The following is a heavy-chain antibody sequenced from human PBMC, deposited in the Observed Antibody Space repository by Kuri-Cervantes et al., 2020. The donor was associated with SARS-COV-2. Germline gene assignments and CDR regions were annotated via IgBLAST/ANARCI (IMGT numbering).Heavy chain of an antibody. V-gene: IGHV4-59*01. CDR1: GGSFSGYY. Sequence: GSLRLSCAVYGGSFSGYYRSWIRQPPGKGLEWIGYIYYSGSTNYNPSLKSRVTISVDTSKNQFSLKLSSVTAADTAVYYCARDPAYYDSSGYYYGAFDIWGQGTMVTVSS. D-gene: IGHD3-22*01. CDR2: IYYSGST. J-gene: IGHJ3*02. CDR3: ARDPAYYDSSGYYYGAFDI.